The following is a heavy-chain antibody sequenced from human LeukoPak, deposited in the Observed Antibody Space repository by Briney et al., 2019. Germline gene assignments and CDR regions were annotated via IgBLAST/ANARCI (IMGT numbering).Heavy chain of an antibody. CDR2: IGSDGSRD. V-gene: IGHV3-33*01. CDR3: ARDDTLPDNGLDA. J-gene: IGHJ3*01. D-gene: IGHD2-8*01. CDR1: GFSFSSHG. Sequence: QPGGSLRLSCAASGFSFSSHGMHWVRQAPGKGLEWPAVIGSDGSRDSYADSVRGRLTISRDNSKNMLFLQVNSLRVEDSAVYFCARDDTLPDNGLDAWGQGTMVTVSS.